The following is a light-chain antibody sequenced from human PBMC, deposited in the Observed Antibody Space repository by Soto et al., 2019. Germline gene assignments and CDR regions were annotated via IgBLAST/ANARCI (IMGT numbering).Light chain of an antibody. CDR2: GAS. CDR3: QQYGSSPTT. Sequence: EIFLTQSPFTLSLSPVEIATLSCRASQSVSSSYLAWYQQKPGQAPRFLIYGASSRATGIPDRFSGSGSGTDFTLTISRLEPEDFAVYYCQQYGSSPTTFGQGTKVDIK. J-gene: IGKJ1*01. V-gene: IGKV3-20*01. CDR1: QSVSSSY.